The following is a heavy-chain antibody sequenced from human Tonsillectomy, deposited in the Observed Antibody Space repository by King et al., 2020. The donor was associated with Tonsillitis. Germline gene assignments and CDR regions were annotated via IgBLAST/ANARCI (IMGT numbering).Heavy chain of an antibody. CDR1: GFSFVNFA. CDR2: ISPHGGKI. Sequence: VQLVESGGGLVQPGGSLRLSCAASGFSFVNFAMGWVRQAPGKGLEWVSSISPHGGKIYYADSVKGRFTVSRDNSKNTLYLQVNSLTAEDTAVYYCARDRPTGMATFFDSWGQGTLVTVSS. V-gene: IGHV3-23*04. J-gene: IGHJ4*02. CDR3: ARDRPTGMATFFDS. D-gene: IGHD5-24*01.